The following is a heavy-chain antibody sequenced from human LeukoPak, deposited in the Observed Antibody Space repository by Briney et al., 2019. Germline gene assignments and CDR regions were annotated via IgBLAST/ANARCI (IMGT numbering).Heavy chain of an antibody. Sequence: ASVKVSCKASGYTFTSYGISWVRQAPGQGLEWMGWISAYNGNTNYAQKLQGRVTMTTDTSTSTAYMELRSLRSDDTAVYYCARPWGKEYYYDSSGYSDAFDIWGQGTMVTVSS. CDR2: ISAYNGNT. J-gene: IGHJ3*02. D-gene: IGHD3-22*01. V-gene: IGHV1-18*01. CDR3: ARPWGKEYYYDSSGYSDAFDI. CDR1: GYTFTSYG.